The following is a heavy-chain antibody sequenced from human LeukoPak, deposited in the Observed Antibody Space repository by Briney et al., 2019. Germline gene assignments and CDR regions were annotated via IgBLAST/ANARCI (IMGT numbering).Heavy chain of an antibody. Sequence: GGSLRLSCEASGFSFSYGMSWVRPAPGKGLELVSGITNSGENTYYADAVKGRFTISRDNAKNSMYLQMNSLRAEDTALYYCARATHYYESSGYDYWGQGTLVTVSS. J-gene: IGHJ4*02. CDR1: GFSFSYG. CDR2: ITNSGENT. V-gene: IGHV3-20*04. CDR3: ARATHYYESSGYDY. D-gene: IGHD3-22*01.